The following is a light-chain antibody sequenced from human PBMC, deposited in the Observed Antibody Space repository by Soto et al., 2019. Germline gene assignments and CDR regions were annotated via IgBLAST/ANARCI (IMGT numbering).Light chain of an antibody. CDR2: SAS. Sequence: ERVMTQSPATLSVSPGERATLSCRASQSVSSNLAWYQQKLGQAPRLLIYSASTRATGIPDRFSGSGSGTEFTLTISSLQSEDFAVYYCQQYIRWPLTFGGGTKVDIK. CDR1: QSVSSN. CDR3: QQYIRWPLT. J-gene: IGKJ4*01. V-gene: IGKV3D-15*01.